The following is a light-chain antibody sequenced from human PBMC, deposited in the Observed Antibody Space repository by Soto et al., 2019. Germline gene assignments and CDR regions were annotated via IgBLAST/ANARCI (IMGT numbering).Light chain of an antibody. V-gene: IGLV2-11*01. CDR1: SSDVGGYNY. CDR2: DVS. Sequence: QSVLTQPRSVSGSPGQSVTISCTGTSSDVGGYNYVSWYQQHPGKAPKLIIYDVSKWPSGVPDRFSGSKSGNTASLTISGLQAEDEADYYCCSYAGTYTYVLGTGTKVTDL. J-gene: IGLJ1*01. CDR3: CSYAGTYTYV.